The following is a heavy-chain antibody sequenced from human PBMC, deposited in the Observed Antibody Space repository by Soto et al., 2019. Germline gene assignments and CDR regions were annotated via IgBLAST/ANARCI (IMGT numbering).Heavy chain of an antibody. V-gene: IGHV1-18*01. J-gene: IGHJ3*01. CDR3: ARARYCSGGRCQRDGAFDF. D-gene: IGHD2-15*01. CDR1: GYTFTNYG. Sequence: ASVKVSFKASGYTFTNYGLSWVRQAPGQGLEWMGWISAYNGNTNYAQKLQGRVTMTTDTSTSTAYMELRSLTSDDTAVYYCARARYCSGGRCQRDGAFDFWGHGTMVTVSS. CDR2: ISAYNGNT.